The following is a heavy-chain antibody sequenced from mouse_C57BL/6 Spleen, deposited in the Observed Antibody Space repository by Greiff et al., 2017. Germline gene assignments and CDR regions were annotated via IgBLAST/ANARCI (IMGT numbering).Heavy chain of an antibody. D-gene: IGHD1-1*01. J-gene: IGHJ2*01. CDR2: ISSGSSTI. Sequence: EVKLVESGGGLVKPGGSLKLSCAASGFTFSDYGMHWVRQAPEKGLEWVAYISSGSSTIYYADTVKGRFTISRDNAKNTLFLQMTSLRSEDTAMYYCARNLLLRSYYFDYWGQGTTLTVSS. CDR1: GFTFSDYG. V-gene: IGHV5-17*01. CDR3: ARNLLLRSYYFDY.